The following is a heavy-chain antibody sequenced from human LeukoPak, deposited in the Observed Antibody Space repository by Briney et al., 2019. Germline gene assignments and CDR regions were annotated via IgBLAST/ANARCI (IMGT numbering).Heavy chain of an antibody. Sequence: GGSLRLSCAASGFTFSSYSMNWVRQAPGKGLEWVSYISSSSSTIYYADSVKGRFTISRDNSKNTLYLQMNSLRAEDTAVYYCARDRTYGSGSYIGVGYFDYWGQGTLVTVSS. CDR1: GFTFSSYS. CDR2: ISSSSSTI. D-gene: IGHD3-10*01. J-gene: IGHJ4*02. V-gene: IGHV3-48*01. CDR3: ARDRTYGSGSYIGVGYFDY.